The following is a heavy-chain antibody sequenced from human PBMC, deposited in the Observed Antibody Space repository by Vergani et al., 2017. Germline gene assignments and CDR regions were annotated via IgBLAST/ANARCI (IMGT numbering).Heavy chain of an antibody. Sequence: EEQLLETGGGLVQPGGSLRLSCAASGITSNSYARSWVRQAPGKGLEWVSVIYSGGSTYYADSVKGRFTISRDNSKNTLYLQMNSRRAEDTAVYYCARGPPIVVVPATVGSDFDYWGQGTLVTVSS. J-gene: IGHJ4*02. CDR1: GITSNSYA. CDR3: ARGPPIVVVPATVGSDFDY. D-gene: IGHD2-2*01. CDR2: IYSGGST. V-gene: IGHV3-66*02.